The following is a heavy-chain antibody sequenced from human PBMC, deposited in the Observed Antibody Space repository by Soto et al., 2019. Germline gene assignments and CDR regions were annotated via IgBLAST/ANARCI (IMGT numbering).Heavy chain of an antibody. CDR1: GFTFSSYG. D-gene: IGHD4-4*01. CDR3: AKDTTVKSLPYGMDV. Sequence: SLRLSCAASGFTFSSYGMHWVRQAPGKGLEWVAVISYDGSNKYYADSVKGRFTISRDNSKNTLYLQMNSLRAEDTAVYYCAKDTTVKSLPYGMDVWGQGTTVTVSS. V-gene: IGHV3-30*18. CDR2: ISYDGSNK. J-gene: IGHJ6*02.